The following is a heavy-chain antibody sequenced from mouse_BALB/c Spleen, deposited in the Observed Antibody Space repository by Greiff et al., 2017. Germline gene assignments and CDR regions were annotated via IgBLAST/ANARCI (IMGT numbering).Heavy chain of an antibody. CDR1: GFSLTSYG. V-gene: IGHV2-9*02. D-gene: IGHD1-1*01. CDR2: IWAGGST. J-gene: IGHJ2*01. CDR3: ARNSYYYGSSYYYFDY. Sequence: VKLMESGPGLVAPSQSLSITCTVSGFSLTSYGVHWVRQPPGKGLEWLGVIWAGGSTNYNSALMSRLSISKDNSKSQVFLKMNSLQADDTAIYYCARNSYYYGSSYYYFDYWGQGTTLTVSS.